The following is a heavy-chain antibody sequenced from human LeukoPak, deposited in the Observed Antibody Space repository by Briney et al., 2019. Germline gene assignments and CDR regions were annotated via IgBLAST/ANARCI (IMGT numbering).Heavy chain of an antibody. CDR2: IYYSGST. V-gene: IGHV4-59*01. J-gene: IGHJ4*02. Sequence: SETLSLTCTVSGGSISSYYWSWIRQPPGEGLEWIGYIYYSGSTNYNPSLKSRVTISVDASKNQFSLKLSSVTAADTAVYYCAREGDGYKNFDYWGQGTLVTVSS. CDR3: AREGDGYKNFDY. CDR1: GGSISSYY. D-gene: IGHD5-24*01.